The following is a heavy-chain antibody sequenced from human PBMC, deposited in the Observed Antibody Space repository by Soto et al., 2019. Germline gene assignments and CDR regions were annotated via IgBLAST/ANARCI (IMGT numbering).Heavy chain of an antibody. J-gene: IGHJ6*04. CDR1: GYTFTSYG. CDR2: ISAYNGNT. CDR3: ARDAGGYYDSRGYYYYCGMDV. Sequence: ASVKVSCKASGYTFTSYGISWVRQAPGQGLEWMGWISAYNGNTNYAQKLQGRVTMTTDTSTSTAYMELRSLRSDDTAVYYCARDAGGYYDSRGYYYYCGMDVWGKGTRVTVP. V-gene: IGHV1-18*04. D-gene: IGHD3-22*01.